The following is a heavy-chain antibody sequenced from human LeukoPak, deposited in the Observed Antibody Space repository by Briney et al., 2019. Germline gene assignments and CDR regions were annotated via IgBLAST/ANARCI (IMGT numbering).Heavy chain of an antibody. D-gene: IGHD5-12*01. CDR2: ISSSGSTI. CDR3: ARDRGYSGPFRAFDI. V-gene: IGHV3-11*01. Sequence: GGSLRLSCAASGFTFSDYYMSWIRQAPGKGLEWVSYISSSGSTIYYADSVKGRFTISRYNAKNSLYLQMNSLRAEDTAVYYCARDRGYSGPFRAFDIWGQGTMVTVSS. CDR1: GFTFSDYY. J-gene: IGHJ3*02.